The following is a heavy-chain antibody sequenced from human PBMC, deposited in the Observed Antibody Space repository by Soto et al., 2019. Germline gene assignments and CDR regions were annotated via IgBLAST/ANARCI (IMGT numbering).Heavy chain of an antibody. Sequence: PSETLSLTCAVSGGSISSSNWWSWVRQPPGKGLEWIGEIYHSGSTNYNPSLKSRITISVDKSKNQFSLKLSSVTAADTAVYYCARVVVTAAPSRIEPREWGQGTLVTVSS. CDR1: GGSISSSNW. V-gene: IGHV4-4*02. J-gene: IGHJ4*02. CDR2: IYHSGST. CDR3: ARVVVTAAPSRIEPRE. D-gene: IGHD2-21*02.